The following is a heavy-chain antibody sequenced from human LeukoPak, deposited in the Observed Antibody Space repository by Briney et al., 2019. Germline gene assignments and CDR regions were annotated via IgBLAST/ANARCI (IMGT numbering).Heavy chain of an antibody. CDR3: VASSSTSCYGCDY. J-gene: IGHJ4*02. CDR2: IYPGDSDT. CDR1: GYKFTNYW. D-gene: IGHD2-2*01. Sequence: GESLKISCKGSGYKFTNYWIGWVRQMPGKGLEWMGIIYPGDSDTRYSPSFQGQVTISADKSISTAYLQWSGLKASDTAMYYCVASSSTSCYGCDYWGQGTLVTVSS. V-gene: IGHV5-51*01.